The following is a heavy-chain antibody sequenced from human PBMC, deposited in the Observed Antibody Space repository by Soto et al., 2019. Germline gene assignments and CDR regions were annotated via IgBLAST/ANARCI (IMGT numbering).Heavy chain of an antibody. V-gene: IGHV4-31*03. CDR3: ARGYGRNFDY. Sequence: SETLSLTCTVSGGSISSGGYYWSWIRQHPGKGLEWIGYIYYSGTTYYNPSLKSRVTISVDTSKNQFSLKLSSVTAADTAVYYCARGYGRNFDYWGQGTLVTVSS. D-gene: IGHD5-18*01. J-gene: IGHJ4*02. CDR1: GGSISSGGYY. CDR2: IYYSGTT.